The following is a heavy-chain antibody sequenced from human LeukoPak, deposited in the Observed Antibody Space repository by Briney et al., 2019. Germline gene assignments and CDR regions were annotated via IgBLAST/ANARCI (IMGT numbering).Heavy chain of an antibody. D-gene: IGHD3-22*01. CDR1: GGSISSSSYY. CDR3: ARGPRGTMISFDP. CDR2: IYYSGST. V-gene: IGHV4-39*07. J-gene: IGHJ5*02. Sequence: SETLSLTCTVSGGSISSSSYYWGWIRQPPGKGLEWIGSIYYSGSTYYNPSLKSRVTISIDTSKNQFSLKLSSVTAADTAVYCCARGPRGTMISFDPWGQGTLVTVSS.